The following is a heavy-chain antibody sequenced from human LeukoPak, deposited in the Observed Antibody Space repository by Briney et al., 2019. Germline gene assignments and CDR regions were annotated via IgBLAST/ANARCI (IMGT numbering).Heavy chain of an antibody. J-gene: IGHJ4*02. CDR3: ATMGSGSYFNY. V-gene: IGHV4-34*08. D-gene: IGHD1-26*01. CDR2: INQSGST. Sequence: GSLRLSCAASGFTFSSYAMSWVRQSPGEGLEWIGEINQSGSTKYNPSLKSRVTISVDTSKNQFSLKLSSVTAADTAVYYCATMGSGSYFNYWGQGSLVTVSS. CDR1: GFTFSSYA.